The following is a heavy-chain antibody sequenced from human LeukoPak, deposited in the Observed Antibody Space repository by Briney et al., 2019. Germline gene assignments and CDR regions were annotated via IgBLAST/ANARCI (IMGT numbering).Heavy chain of an antibody. D-gene: IGHD3/OR15-3a*01. J-gene: IGHJ2*01. CDR1: GGSISSYY. Sequence: SETLSLTCTVSGGSISSYYWSWIRLPPGKGLEWIGRFYTSGNTNYNPSLKSRVTMSVDTSKNQFSLKLSSVTAADTAVYYCARDEGTNWYFDLWGRGTLVTVSS. V-gene: IGHV4-4*07. CDR3: ARDEGTNWYFDL. CDR2: FYTSGNT.